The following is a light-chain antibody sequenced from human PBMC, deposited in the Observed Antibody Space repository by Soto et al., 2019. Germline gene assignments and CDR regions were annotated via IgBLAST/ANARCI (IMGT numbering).Light chain of an antibody. CDR1: QGVSRA. CDR2: DAS. J-gene: IGKJ4*01. CDR3: QQVNDYRLT. V-gene: IGKV1D-13*01. Sequence: AIQLTQSPSSLSASVGDRVTITCRASQGVSRALAWYQQKAGKPSKLLIYDASSLESGVPSRFSGSGFGTDFTLTIRSLQPEDFATYYCQQVNDYRLTFGGGTKVEIK.